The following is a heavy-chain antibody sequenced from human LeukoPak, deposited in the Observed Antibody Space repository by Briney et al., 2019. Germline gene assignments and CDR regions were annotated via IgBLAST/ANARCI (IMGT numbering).Heavy chain of an antibody. CDR3: ASLGVYDFWSGFGWFDP. CDR1: GGSISSGDYY. D-gene: IGHD3/OR15-3a*01. J-gene: IGHJ5*02. V-gene: IGHV4-30-4*01. Sequence: SQTLSLTCTVSGGSISSGDYYWSWIRQPPGKGLEWIGYIYYSGSTYYNPSPKSRVTISVDTSKNQFSLKLSSVTAADTAVYYCASLGVYDFWSGFGWFDPWGQGTLVTVSS. CDR2: IYYSGST.